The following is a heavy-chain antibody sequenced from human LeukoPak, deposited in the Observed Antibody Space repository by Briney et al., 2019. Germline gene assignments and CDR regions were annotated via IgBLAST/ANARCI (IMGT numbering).Heavy chain of an antibody. CDR3: ASGYPGIAAAGTGY. Sequence: SGTLSLTCTVSGGSISSSSYYWGWIRQPPGKGLEWIGSIYYSGSTYYNPSLKSRVTISVDTSKNQFSLKLSSVTAADTAVYYCASGYPGIAAAGTGYWGQGTLVTVSS. CDR2: IYYSGST. V-gene: IGHV4-39*01. D-gene: IGHD6-13*01. CDR1: GGSISSSSYY. J-gene: IGHJ4*02.